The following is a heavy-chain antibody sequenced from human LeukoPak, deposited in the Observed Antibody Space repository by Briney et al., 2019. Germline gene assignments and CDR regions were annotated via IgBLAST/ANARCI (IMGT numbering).Heavy chain of an antibody. V-gene: IGHV7-4-1*02. D-gene: IGHD3-3*01. CDR1: GYTFISYA. J-gene: IGHJ4*02. CDR2: IDTNTGNP. Sequence: ASVKVSCKASGYTFISYAMYWVRQAPGQGLEWMGWIDTNTGNPTYAQGFTGRFVFSLDTSVTTVYLQISSLKAEDTAVYFCAREDFWSGYSVGYWGQGTLVTVSS. CDR3: AREDFWSGYSVGY.